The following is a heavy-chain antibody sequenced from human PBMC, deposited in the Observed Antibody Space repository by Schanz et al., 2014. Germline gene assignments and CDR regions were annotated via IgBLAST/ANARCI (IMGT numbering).Heavy chain of an antibody. Sequence: EVQLVESGGGLVKPGGSLRLSCATSGFTLNNAWMSWVRQAPGKGLEWVSGITGASDHIDYAESVKGRFTISRDNSKNTLYLQMNSLRPEDTAVYYCLAPDYGMDVWGQGTTVTVSS. CDR3: LAPDYGMDV. V-gene: IGHV3-23*04. CDR2: ITGASDHI. J-gene: IGHJ6*02. CDR1: GFTLNNAW.